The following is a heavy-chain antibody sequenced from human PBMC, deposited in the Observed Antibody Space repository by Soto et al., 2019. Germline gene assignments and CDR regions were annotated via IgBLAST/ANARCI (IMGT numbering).Heavy chain of an antibody. CDR2: ISWNSGSI. CDR1: GFTFDDYA. Sequence: PGGSLRLSCAASGFTFDDYAMHWVRQAPGKGLEWVSGISWNSGSIGYADSVKGRFTIPRGNAKNSLYLQMNSLRAEDTALYYCAKGYRYTYFDYWGQGTLVTVSS. D-gene: IGHD3-16*02. J-gene: IGHJ4*02. V-gene: IGHV3-9*01. CDR3: AKGYRYTYFDY.